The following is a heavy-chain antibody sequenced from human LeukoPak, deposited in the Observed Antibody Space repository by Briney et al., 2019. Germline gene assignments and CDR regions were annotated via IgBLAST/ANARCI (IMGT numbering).Heavy chain of an antibody. J-gene: IGHJ2*01. CDR3: ARVSSSWYQDWYFDL. CDR1: GGSISSSSYY. CDR2: IYYSGST. V-gene: IGHV4-39*07. D-gene: IGHD6-13*01. Sequence: SETLSLTCTVSGGSISSSSYYWGWIRQPPGKGLEWIGSIYYSGSTYYNPSLKSRVTISVDMSKNQFSLKLSSMIAADTAVYYCARVSSSWYQDWYFDLWGRGTLVTVSS.